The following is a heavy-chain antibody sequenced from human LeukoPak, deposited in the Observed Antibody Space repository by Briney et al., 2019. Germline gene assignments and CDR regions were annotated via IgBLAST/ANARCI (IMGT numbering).Heavy chain of an antibody. J-gene: IGHJ4*02. CDR1: GYTFTSYG. V-gene: IGHV1-18*01. Sequence: GASVKVSCKASGYTFTSYGISWVRQAPGQGLEWMGWISAYNGNTNYAQKLQGRVTMTTATSASTAYMELRSLRSDDTAVYYCARRGYSYGFDESIEYWGQGTLVTVSS. CDR3: ARRGYSYGFDESIEY. D-gene: IGHD5-18*01. CDR2: ISAYNGNT.